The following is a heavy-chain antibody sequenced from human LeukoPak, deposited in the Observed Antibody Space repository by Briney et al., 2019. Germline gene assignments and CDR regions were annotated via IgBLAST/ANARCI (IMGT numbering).Heavy chain of an antibody. CDR1: GFSVGGYA. J-gene: IGHJ4*02. CDR2: ISFDGSQK. D-gene: IGHD6-13*01. V-gene: IGHV3-30*04. CDR3: ARSRVRGAAAGTFDY. Sequence: GGSLRLSCEVSGFSVGGYALHWVRQAPGKGLEWVAVISFDGSQKYYADSVKGRFTISRDNSKNTLYLQMNSLRAEDTAVYYCARSRVRGAAAGTFDYWGQGTLVTVSS.